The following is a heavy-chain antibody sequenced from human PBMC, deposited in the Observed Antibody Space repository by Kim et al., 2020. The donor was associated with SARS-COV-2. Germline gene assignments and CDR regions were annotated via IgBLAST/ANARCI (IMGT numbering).Heavy chain of an antibody. J-gene: IGHJ6*02. V-gene: IGHV1-18*04. CDR2: ISAYNGNT. D-gene: IGHD6-19*01. Sequence: ASVKVSCKASGYTFTSYGISWVRQAPGQGLEWMGWISAYNGNTNYAQKLQGRVTMTTDTSTSTAYMELRSLRSDDTAVYYCARDRMADYYYYYGMDVWGQGTTVTVSS. CDR3: ARDRMADYYYYYGMDV. CDR1: GYTFTSYG.